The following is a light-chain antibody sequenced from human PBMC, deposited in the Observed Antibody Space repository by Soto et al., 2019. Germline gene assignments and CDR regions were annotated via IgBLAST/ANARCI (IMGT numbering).Light chain of an antibody. J-gene: IGLJ1*01. CDR3: CSYTRTTSFV. Sequence: QSALTQPASVSGAPGQSITISCTGTSNDVGGYNYVSWFQQHPGKAPKFMIYDVSRRSSGVSNRFSGSKSGNTASLTISGLQAEDEADYYWCSYTRTTSFVFGTGTKVTVL. V-gene: IGLV2-14*01. CDR1: SNDVGGYNY. CDR2: DVS.